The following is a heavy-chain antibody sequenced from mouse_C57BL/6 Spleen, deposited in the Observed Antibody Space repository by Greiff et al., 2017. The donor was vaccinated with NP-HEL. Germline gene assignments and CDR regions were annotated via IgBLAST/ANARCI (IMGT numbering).Heavy chain of an antibody. Sequence: EVHLVESEGGLVQPGSSMTLSCTASGFTFSDYYMAWVRQVPEKGLEWVANINYDGSSTYYLASLKSRFIISRDNAKNILYLQMSSLKSEETATYYCSRDLYYYGSSYAMDYWGQGTSVTVAS. J-gene: IGHJ4*01. CDR2: INYDGSST. D-gene: IGHD1-1*01. CDR3: SRDLYYYGSSYAMDY. V-gene: IGHV5-16*01. CDR1: GFTFSDYY.